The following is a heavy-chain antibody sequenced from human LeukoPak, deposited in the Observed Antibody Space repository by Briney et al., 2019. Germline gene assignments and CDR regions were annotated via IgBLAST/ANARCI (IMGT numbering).Heavy chain of an antibody. V-gene: IGHV3-66*01. Sequence: PGGSLRLSCAASGFTVSSNYMSWVRQAPGKGLEWVSVIYSGGSTYYADSVKGRFTISRDNSKNTLYLQMNSLRAEDTAVYYCARVGYDILTGYYWDYGMDVWGQGTTVTVSS. CDR2: IYSGGST. J-gene: IGHJ6*02. CDR3: ARVGYDILTGYYWDYGMDV. CDR1: GFTVSSNY. D-gene: IGHD3-9*01.